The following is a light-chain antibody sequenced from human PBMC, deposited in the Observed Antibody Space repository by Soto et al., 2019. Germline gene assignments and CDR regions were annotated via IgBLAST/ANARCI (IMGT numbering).Light chain of an antibody. CDR2: AAS. CDR1: QSISSY. Sequence: DIQMTQSPSSLSASVGDRVTITCRGSQSISSYLNWYQQKPGKAPKLLIYAASSLQSGVPSRFSGSGSGTDFTLTISSLQPEDFATYYCQQSYSTPLTFGGGTKV. CDR3: QQSYSTPLT. V-gene: IGKV1-39*01. J-gene: IGKJ4*01.